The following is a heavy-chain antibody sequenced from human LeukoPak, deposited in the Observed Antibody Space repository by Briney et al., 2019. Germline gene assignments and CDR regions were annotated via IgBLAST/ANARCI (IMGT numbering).Heavy chain of an antibody. CDR2: IYYSGST. J-gene: IGHJ5*02. Sequence: PSETLSLTCTVSGGSISSYYWSWIRQPPGKGLEWIGYIYYSGSTNYNPSLKSRVTISVDTSKNQFSLKLSSVTAAGTAVYYCARVLMVRGVIRFDPWGQGTLVTVSS. CDR3: ARVLMVRGVIRFDP. CDR1: GGSISSYY. V-gene: IGHV4-59*01. D-gene: IGHD3-10*01.